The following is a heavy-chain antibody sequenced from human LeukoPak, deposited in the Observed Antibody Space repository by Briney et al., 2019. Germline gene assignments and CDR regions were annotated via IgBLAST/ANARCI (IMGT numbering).Heavy chain of an antibody. D-gene: IGHD3-9*01. CDR2: ISSSSSYI. V-gene: IGHV3-21*01. Sequence: GGSLRLSCAASGFTFSSYSMNWVRQAPGKGLDWVSSISSSSSYIYYADSVKGRFTISRDNAKNSLYLQMNSLRAEDTAVYYCARDMGAYYDILTGYHTYFDYWGQGTLVTVSS. J-gene: IGHJ4*02. CDR1: GFTFSSYS. CDR3: ARDMGAYYDILTGYHTYFDY.